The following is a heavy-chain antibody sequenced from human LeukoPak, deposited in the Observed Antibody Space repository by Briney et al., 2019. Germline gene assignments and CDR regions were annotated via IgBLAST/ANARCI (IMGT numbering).Heavy chain of an antibody. Sequence: ASVVVSCKTSGFDFIAYFIHWLRQAPGQGPEWVGWVNPHTGGTSYAPKFQGRVAMTRDTSTRTAYMELTGLKSDDTAIYYCSRAFSRTTGTTFVYWGQGTQVIVSS. V-gene: IGHV1-2*02. CDR3: SRAFSRTTGTTFVY. CDR2: VNPHTGGT. J-gene: IGHJ4*02. D-gene: IGHD1-1*01. CDR1: GFDFIAYF.